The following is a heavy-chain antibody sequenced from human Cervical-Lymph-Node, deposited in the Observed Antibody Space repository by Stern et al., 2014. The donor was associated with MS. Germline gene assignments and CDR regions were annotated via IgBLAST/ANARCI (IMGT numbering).Heavy chain of an antibody. Sequence: VQLVESGGIVVQPGRSLRLSCVASGFSFSSYCMHWVRQAPGKGLEWVAGISYEGSNAYYADSVKGRFTISRDNSKNTLYLQLNSLRAEDTAVYFCAKDRGMIVVVTYSLDSWGQGTLVTVSS. CDR2: ISYEGSNA. D-gene: IGHD3-22*01. CDR3: AKDRGMIVVVTYSLDS. V-gene: IGHV3-30*18. J-gene: IGHJ4*02. CDR1: GFSFSSYC.